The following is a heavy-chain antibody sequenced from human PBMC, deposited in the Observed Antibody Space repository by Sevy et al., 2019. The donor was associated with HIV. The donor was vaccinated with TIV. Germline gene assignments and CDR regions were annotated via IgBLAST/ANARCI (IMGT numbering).Heavy chain of an antibody. J-gene: IGHJ6*02. CDR3: ARGQGDDYNYGLDV. CDR1: GFAFSTYG. CDR2: IWFDGSEK. V-gene: IGHV3-33*01. D-gene: IGHD1-26*01. Sequence: GGSLRLSCAASGFAFSTYGLYWVRQAPGKGLEWGAVIWFDGSEKYYADSVKGRFTISRDNSKNTLYLQMNSLTAADTAVYYCARGQGDDYNYGLDVWGQGTTVTVS.